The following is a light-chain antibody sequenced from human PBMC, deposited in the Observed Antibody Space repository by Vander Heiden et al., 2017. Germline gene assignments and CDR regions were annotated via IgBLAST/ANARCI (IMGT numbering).Light chain of an antibody. CDR2: QIS. J-gene: IGKJ2*01. CDR1: QSLVHSDGNTY. V-gene: IGKV2-24*01. CDR3: MQASQFPHT. Sequence: DIAMTQSPLSSPVTLGQPASISCRSSQSLVHSDGNTYLTWFQQRPGQPPRLLIYQISNRFSGVPDRISGSGAGTDFTLKISRVEAEDVGIYYCMQASQFPHTFGQGTRLEIK.